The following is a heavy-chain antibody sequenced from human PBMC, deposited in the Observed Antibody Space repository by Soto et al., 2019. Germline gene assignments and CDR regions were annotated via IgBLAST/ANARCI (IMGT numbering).Heavy chain of an antibody. CDR2: IYYSGST. D-gene: IGHD5-12*01. V-gene: IGHV4-31*03. CDR1: GGSISSGGYY. J-gene: IGHJ4*02. CDR3: ARGGSREYSGYDYFRPFDY. Sequence: ASETLSLTCTVSGGSISSGGYYRSWIRQHPGKGLEWIGYIYYSGSTYYNPSLKSRVTISVDTSKNQFSLKLSSVTAADTAVYYCARGGSREYSGYDYFRPFDYWGQGTLVTVSS.